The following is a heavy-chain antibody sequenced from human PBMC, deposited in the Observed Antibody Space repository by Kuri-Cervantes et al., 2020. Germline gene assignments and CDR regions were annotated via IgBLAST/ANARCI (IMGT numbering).Heavy chain of an antibody. J-gene: IGHJ4*02. CDR1: GGSISSSSYY. CDR3: ARHPRGVGVSWFEPVGITGIY. D-gene: IGHD3-10*01. V-gene: IGHV4-39*01. Sequence: GSLRLSCTVSGGSISSSSYYWGWIRQPPGKGLEWIGSIYYSGSTYYNPSLKSRVTISVDTSKNQFSLKLSSVTAADTAVYYCARHPRGVGVSWFEPVGITGIYWGQGTLVTVSS. CDR2: IYYSGST.